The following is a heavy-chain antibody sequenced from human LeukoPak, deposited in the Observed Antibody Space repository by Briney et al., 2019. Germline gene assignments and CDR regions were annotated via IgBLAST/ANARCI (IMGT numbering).Heavy chain of an antibody. V-gene: IGHV3-73*01. D-gene: IGHD3-10*01. Sequence: GGSLRLSCAASGFTFSGSALHWVRQASGKGLEWVGRIRSTANGYATAYAASVKGRFTISRDDSKNTAYLQMDSLKTEDTAVYYCAREGRYYYYYMDVWGKGTTVTVSS. CDR3: AREGRYYYYYMDV. CDR1: GFTFSGSA. J-gene: IGHJ6*03. CDR2: IRSTANGYAT.